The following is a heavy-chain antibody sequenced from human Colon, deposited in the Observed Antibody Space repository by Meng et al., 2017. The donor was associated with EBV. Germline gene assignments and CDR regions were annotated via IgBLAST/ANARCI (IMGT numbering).Heavy chain of an antibody. CDR1: GGSISSGGFY. V-gene: IGHV4-31*03. Sequence: QVQLQESGPGLVKPSQTVSLTCTVSGGSISSGGFYWSWIRQHPGKGLEWIGYIYYSGSTYYNPSLRSRVAISIDTSKNQFSLKLTSVTAADTAVYFCARTNYGDYNWFDPWGQGTRVTVSS. CDR2: IYYSGST. CDR3: ARTNYGDYNWFDP. J-gene: IGHJ5*02. D-gene: IGHD4-17*01.